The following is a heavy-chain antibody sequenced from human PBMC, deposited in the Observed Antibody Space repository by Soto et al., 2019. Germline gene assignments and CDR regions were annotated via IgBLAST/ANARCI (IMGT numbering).Heavy chain of an antibody. CDR2: ISSTSSAR. Sequence: DVQLVESGGGFIQPGASLRLSCAASGFTFSVHSMNWVRRAPGKGLEWVSYISSTSSARYYADSVRGRFTISRDNVKYSLYLQMNSLTDEDTAVYYCARDSDIYYGMDVWGQGTTVTVSS. J-gene: IGHJ6*02. CDR3: ARDSDIYYGMDV. CDR1: GFTFSVHS. V-gene: IGHV3-48*02. D-gene: IGHD3-9*01.